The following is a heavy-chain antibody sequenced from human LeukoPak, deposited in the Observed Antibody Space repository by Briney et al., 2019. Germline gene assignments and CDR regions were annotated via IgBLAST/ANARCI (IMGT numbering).Heavy chain of an antibody. CDR3: ATTGSIAAAGKSGWFH. J-gene: IGHJ4*02. Sequence: ASVXVSCKASGYTFTNYGISWVRQAPGQGLEWVGWISAYNGNTNYAQKLQGRVTMTEDTSTDTAYMELSSLRSEDTAAYYCATTGSIAAAGKSGWFHWGQGTLVTVSS. CDR2: ISAYNGNT. V-gene: IGHV1-18*01. CDR1: GYTFTNYG. D-gene: IGHD6-13*01.